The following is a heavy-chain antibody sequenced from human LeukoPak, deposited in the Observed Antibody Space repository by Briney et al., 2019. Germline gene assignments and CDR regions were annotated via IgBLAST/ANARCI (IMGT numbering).Heavy chain of an antibody. D-gene: IGHD4-11*01. V-gene: IGHV1-18*01. J-gene: IGHJ5*02. CDR2: ISAYNGNT. Sequence: GASVKVSCKASGGTFSSYGISWVRQAPGQGLEWMGWISAYNGNTNYAQKLQGRVTMTTDTSTSTAYMELRSLRSDDTAVYYCATFPLTTVTTYAFDPWGQGTLVTVSS. CDR1: GGTFSSYG. CDR3: ATFPLTTVTTYAFDP.